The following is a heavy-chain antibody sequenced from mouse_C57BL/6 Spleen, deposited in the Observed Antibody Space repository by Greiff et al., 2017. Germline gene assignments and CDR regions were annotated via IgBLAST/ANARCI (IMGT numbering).Heavy chain of an antibody. Sequence: QVQLQQSGAELVRPGTSVKVSCKASGYAFTNYLIEWVKQRPGQGLEWIGVINPGSGGTNYNEKFKGKATLTADKSSSTAYMQLSSLTSEDSAVYFCARSPLYYGNDYFDYWGQGTTLTVSS. CDR2: INPGSGGT. J-gene: IGHJ2*01. D-gene: IGHD2-1*01. V-gene: IGHV1-54*01. CDR3: ARSPLYYGNDYFDY. CDR1: GYAFTNYL.